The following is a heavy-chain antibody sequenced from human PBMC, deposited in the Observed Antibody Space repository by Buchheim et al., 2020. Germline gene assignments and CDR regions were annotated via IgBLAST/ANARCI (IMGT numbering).Heavy chain of an antibody. J-gene: IGHJ4*01. D-gene: IGHD3-22*01. CDR2: MNPNSGNT. Sequence: QVQLVQSGAEVKKPGASVKVSCKASGYSFSSYEINWVRQATGQGLEWMGWMNPNSGNTGYAQKFQGRVIMTRDTSISTAYMGLSSLKYEDTAVYYCARHISSVAYDYWGHGTL. CDR1: GYSFSSYE. V-gene: IGHV1-8*01. CDR3: ARHISSVAYDY.